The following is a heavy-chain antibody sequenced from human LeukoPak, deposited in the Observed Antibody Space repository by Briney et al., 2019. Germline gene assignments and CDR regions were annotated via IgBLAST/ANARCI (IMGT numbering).Heavy chain of an antibody. J-gene: IGHJ5*02. CDR3: ARDPYGSGSYTPYNWFDP. Sequence: SVKVSCKASGGTLSSYAISWVRQAPGQGLEWMGGIIPIFGTANYAQKFQGRVTITTDESTSTAYMELSSLRSEDTAVYYCARDPYGSGSYTPYNWFDPWGQGTLVTVSS. D-gene: IGHD3-10*01. V-gene: IGHV1-69*05. CDR2: IIPIFGTA. CDR1: GGTLSSYA.